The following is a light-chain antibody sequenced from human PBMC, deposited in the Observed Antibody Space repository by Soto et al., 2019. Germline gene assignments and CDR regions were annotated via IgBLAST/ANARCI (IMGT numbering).Light chain of an antibody. V-gene: IGKV1-39*01. CDR3: QQSYSTPRGLT. CDR2: AAS. Sequence: DIQMTQSPSSLSASVGDRVTITCRASQSISSYLNWYQQKPGKAPKLLIYAASSLQSGVPSRFSGSGSGTDFTLTISSPQPEDFATYYCQQSYSTPRGLTFGGGTKVDIK. J-gene: IGKJ4*01. CDR1: QSISSY.